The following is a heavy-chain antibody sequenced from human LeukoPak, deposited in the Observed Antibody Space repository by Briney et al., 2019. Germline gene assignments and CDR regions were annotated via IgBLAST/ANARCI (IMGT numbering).Heavy chain of an antibody. J-gene: IGHJ2*01. Sequence: GGSLRLSCAAAGFTFNTYAMNWVRQAPGKGLEWVAVIWYDGSNEYYADSVKGRFTISRDNSKNTLYLQMNSLRAEDSAVYFCARDSASIAAAVYWYFDLWGRGTLVTVSS. CDR2: IWYDGSNE. V-gene: IGHV3-33*01. D-gene: IGHD6-13*01. CDR1: GFTFNTYA. CDR3: ARDSASIAAAVYWYFDL.